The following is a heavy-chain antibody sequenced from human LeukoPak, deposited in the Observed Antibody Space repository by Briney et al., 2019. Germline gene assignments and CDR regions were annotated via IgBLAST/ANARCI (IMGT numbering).Heavy chain of an antibody. Sequence: SETLSLTCTVSGGSISSYYWSWIWQPPGKGLEWIGYIYYSGSTNYNPSLKSRVTISVDTSKTQFSLKLSSVTAVDTAVYYCARSECDFWSGYYYYYFDYWGQGTLVTVSS. J-gene: IGHJ4*02. CDR3: ARSECDFWSGYYYYYFDY. V-gene: IGHV4-59*08. D-gene: IGHD3-3*01. CDR1: GGSISSYY. CDR2: IYYSGST.